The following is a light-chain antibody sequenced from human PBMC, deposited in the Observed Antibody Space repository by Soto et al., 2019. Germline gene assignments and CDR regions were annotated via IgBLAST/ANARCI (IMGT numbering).Light chain of an antibody. CDR3: SSYAGSNKFVV. V-gene: IGLV2-8*01. J-gene: IGLJ2*01. CDR2: EVS. CDR1: SSDVGGYNY. Sequence: QSALTQPPSASGSPGQSVTISCTGTSSDVGGYNYVSWYQQHPGKAPKFMIYEVSKRPSGVPDRFSGSKSGNTASLTVSGLQAEDEADYYCSSYAGSNKFVVFGGGTKVTVL.